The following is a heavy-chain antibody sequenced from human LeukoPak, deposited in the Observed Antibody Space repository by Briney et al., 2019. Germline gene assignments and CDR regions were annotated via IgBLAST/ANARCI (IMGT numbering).Heavy chain of an antibody. CDR1: GHTFTSYD. D-gene: IGHD6-6*01. V-gene: IGHV1-8*01. Sequence: ASVKVSCKASGHTFTSYDINWVRQATGQGLEWMGWMNPNSGNTGYAQKFQGRVTMTRNTSISTAYMELSSLRSEDTAVYYCARISSSPRYYYGMDVWGQGTTVTVSS. J-gene: IGHJ6*02. CDR3: ARISSSPRYYYGMDV. CDR2: MNPNSGNT.